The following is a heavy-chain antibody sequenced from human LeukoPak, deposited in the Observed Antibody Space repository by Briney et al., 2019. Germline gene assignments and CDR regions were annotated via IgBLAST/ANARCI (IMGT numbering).Heavy chain of an antibody. V-gene: IGHV3-7*01. CDR3: TSLSGFYRSF. CDR2: IKRDGSEK. J-gene: IGHJ4*02. Sequence: QTGGSLRLSCAASGFTFSSYWMSWVRQAPGKGLECVANIKRDGSEKYYVDSVRGRFTISRDNTNNSLYLQMNSLRVEDTAVYYCTSLSGFYRSFWGQGIRVTVSS. D-gene: IGHD6-25*01. CDR1: GFTFSSYW.